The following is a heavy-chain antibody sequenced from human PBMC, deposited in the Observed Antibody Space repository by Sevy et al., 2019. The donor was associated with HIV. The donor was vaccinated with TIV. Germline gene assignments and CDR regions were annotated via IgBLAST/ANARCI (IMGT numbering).Heavy chain of an antibody. V-gene: IGHV1-24*01. CDR2: FDPEDGET. CDR1: GYTLTELS. CDR3: ATEVTMIVVVPHKHEYFQH. D-gene: IGHD3-22*01. J-gene: IGHJ1*01. Sequence: ASVKVSCKVYGYTLTELSMHWVRQAPGKGLEWMGGFDPEDGETIYAQKFQGRVTMTEDTSTDTAYMELSSLRSEDTAVYYCATEVTMIVVVPHKHEYFQHWGQGTLVTVSS.